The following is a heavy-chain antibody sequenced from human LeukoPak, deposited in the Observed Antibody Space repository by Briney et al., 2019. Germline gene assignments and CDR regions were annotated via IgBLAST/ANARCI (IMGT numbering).Heavy chain of an antibody. CDR2: MNPSGGSR. J-gene: IGHJ4*02. CDR3: ARDDGDRQIDF. D-gene: IGHD4-17*01. V-gene: IGHV1-46*01. CDR1: GYTFTNYY. Sequence: ASVKVSCKASGYTFTNYYMHWLRQAPGQRLEGMGIMNPSGGSRNYAQKFQDRVTMTRDTSTSTVYMELSSLRSDATAVYYCARDDGDRQIDFWGQGTLVTVSS.